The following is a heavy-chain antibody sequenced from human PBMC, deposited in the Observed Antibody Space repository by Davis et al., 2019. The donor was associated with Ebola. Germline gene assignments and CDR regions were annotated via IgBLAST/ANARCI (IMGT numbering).Heavy chain of an antibody. CDR2: TYYRSKWYN. CDR1: GASVSSNSAA. CDR3: ARGIKDIVVVVAATFGGFDY. J-gene: IGHJ4*02. V-gene: IGHV6-1*01. Sequence: LRLSCAIPGASVSSNSAAWNWIRQSPSRGLEWPGRTYYRSKWYNDYAVSVKSRITIKPDTSKNQFSLQLNSVTPEDTAVYCCARGIKDIVVVVAATFGGFDYWGQGTLVTVSS. D-gene: IGHD2-15*01.